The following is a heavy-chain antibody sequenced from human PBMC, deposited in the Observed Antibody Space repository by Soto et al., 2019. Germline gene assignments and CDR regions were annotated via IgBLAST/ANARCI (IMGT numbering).Heavy chain of an antibody. Sequence: PSQTLPLTCSISGNSASSNSAAWNWSRQSPSRGLEWLGRAYYRSKWYNDYAVSVKGRITTNPDTSKNQFSLQLNSVTPEDTAVYYCARETWNYVGGKYYSGMDVWGQGTTATVFS. D-gene: IGHD1-7*01. CDR2: AYYRSKWYN. CDR1: GNSASSNSAA. J-gene: IGHJ6*02. CDR3: ARETWNYVGGKYYSGMDV. V-gene: IGHV6-1*01.